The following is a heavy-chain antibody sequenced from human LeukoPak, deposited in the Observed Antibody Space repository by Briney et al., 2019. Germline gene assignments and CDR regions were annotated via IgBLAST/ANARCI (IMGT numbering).Heavy chain of an antibody. CDR2: TNQDGNEK. Sequence: GGSLRLSCAASGFTFRSYAMNWVRQAPGKGLEWVANTNQDGNEKHYVDSVKGRFTISRDNAKNSLYLQMNSLRAEDTALYYCARDNGATGWLYWGQGTLVTVSS. CDR3: ARDNGATGWLY. CDR1: GFTFRSYA. V-gene: IGHV3-7*05. D-gene: IGHD6-19*01. J-gene: IGHJ4*02.